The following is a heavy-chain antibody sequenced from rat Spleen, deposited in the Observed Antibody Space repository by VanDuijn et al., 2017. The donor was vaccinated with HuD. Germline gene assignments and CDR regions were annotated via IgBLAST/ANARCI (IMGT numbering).Heavy chain of an antibody. CDR1: GFTFNNYG. D-gene: IGHD1-12*02. Sequence: EVQLVESGGGLLQPGRSLKLSCAASGFTFNNYGMAWVRQIPTKGLEWVASISTGGGNTYYRDSVKGRFTISRDNTKNTQYLQVDSLRSEDTATYYCARQSYYYDGSYYYYFDYWGQGVMVTVSS. J-gene: IGHJ2*01. CDR3: ARQSYYYDGSYYYYFDY. CDR2: ISTGGGNT. V-gene: IGHV5S14*01.